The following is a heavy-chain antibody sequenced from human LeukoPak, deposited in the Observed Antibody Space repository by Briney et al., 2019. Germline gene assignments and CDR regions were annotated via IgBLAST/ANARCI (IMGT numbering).Heavy chain of an antibody. D-gene: IGHD5-18*01. CDR2: IYTSGST. CDR1: GGSISSFY. CDR3: ARGYSYGPGDVFDI. Sequence: SETLSLTCTVSGGSISSFYWSWIRQPAGKGLEWIGRIYTSGSTNYNPSLKSRVTMSVDTSKNQFSLKLNSVTAAETAVYYCARGYSYGPGDVFDIWGQGTMVTVSS. J-gene: IGHJ3*02. V-gene: IGHV4-4*07.